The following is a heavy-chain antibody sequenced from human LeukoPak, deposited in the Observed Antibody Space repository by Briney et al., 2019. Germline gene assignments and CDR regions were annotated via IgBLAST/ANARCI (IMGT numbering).Heavy chain of an antibody. J-gene: IGHJ4*02. CDR3: ARGHYDILTGYYWMDY. D-gene: IGHD3-9*01. Sequence: GGSLRLSCAASGFTFSSYSMNWVRQAPGKGLEWVSSISSSSSYIYYADSVKGRFTIPRDNAKNSLYLQMNSLRAEDTAVYYCARGHYDILTGYYWMDYWGQGTLVTVSS. V-gene: IGHV3-21*01. CDR1: GFTFSSYS. CDR2: ISSSSSYI.